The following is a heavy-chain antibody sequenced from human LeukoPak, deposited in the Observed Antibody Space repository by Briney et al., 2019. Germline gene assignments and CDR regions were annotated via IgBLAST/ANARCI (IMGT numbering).Heavy chain of an antibody. D-gene: IGHD1-26*01. CDR1: GYIFTGYY. V-gene: IGHV1-2*02. J-gene: IGHJ4*02. CDR3: ARDQRGVGATPFDY. CDR2: INPDSGGT. Sequence: ASVKVSCKASGYIFTGYYIHWVRQAPGQGLEWMGWINPDSGGTNYAQKLQGRVTMTTDTSTSTAYMELRSLRSDDTAVYYRARDQRGVGATPFDYWGQGTLVTVSS.